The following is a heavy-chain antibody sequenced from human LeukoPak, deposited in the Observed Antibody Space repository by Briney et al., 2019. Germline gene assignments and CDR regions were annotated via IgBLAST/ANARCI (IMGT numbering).Heavy chain of an antibody. CDR2: IYHSGST. J-gene: IGHJ4*02. CDR3: ARVRPYSNYLRPGYFDY. Sequence: SQTLPLTGAVSGGSLSSGGYSWSWIRQPPGKGLERIGYIYHSGSTYYNPSLKSRVTISVDRSKNQSSLKLSSVTAADTAVYYCARVRPYSNYLRPGYFDYWGQGTLVTVSS. D-gene: IGHD4-4*01. V-gene: IGHV4-30-2*01. CDR1: GGSLSSGGYS.